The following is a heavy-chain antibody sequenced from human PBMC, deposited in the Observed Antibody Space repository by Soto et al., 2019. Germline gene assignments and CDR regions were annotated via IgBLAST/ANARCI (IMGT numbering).Heavy chain of an antibody. Sequence: SETLSLTCAVSGGSISSGGYYWSWIRQHPGKGLEWIGYIYYSGSTYYNPSLKSRVTISVDTSKNQFSLKLSSVTAADTAVYYCAMGLSSNWFDPWGQGTLVTVSS. CDR1: GGSISSGGYY. D-gene: IGHD6-6*01. V-gene: IGHV4-31*11. CDR3: AMGLSSNWFDP. J-gene: IGHJ5*02. CDR2: IYYSGST.